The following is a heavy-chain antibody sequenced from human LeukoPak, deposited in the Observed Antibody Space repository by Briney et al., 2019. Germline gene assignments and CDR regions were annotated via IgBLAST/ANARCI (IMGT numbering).Heavy chain of an antibody. CDR2: ISWNSGSI. CDR3: VRDKLTGASRLDY. Sequence: GGSLRLSCAGSGFIFNNYAMHWVRQPPGKGLEWVSGISWNSGSIDYADSVKGRFTISRDNAKNSLYLQMNSLRAEDTAVYYCVRDKLTGASRLDYWGQGTLLTVSS. D-gene: IGHD7-27*01. V-gene: IGHV3-9*01. J-gene: IGHJ4*02. CDR1: GFIFNNYA.